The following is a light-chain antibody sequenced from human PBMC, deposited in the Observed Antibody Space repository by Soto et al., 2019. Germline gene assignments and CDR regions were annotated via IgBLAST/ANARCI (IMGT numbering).Light chain of an antibody. CDR3: NSYTSSSTFPCV. Sequence: QSALTQPASVSGSPGQSITISCTGTSSDIGGYSYVSWYQQHPGKAPKLMIYDVSDRPSGVSNRFSGSKSGNTASLTISGLQAEDEADYYCNSYTSSSTFPCVFGTGTKVTVL. CDR1: SSDIGGYSY. CDR2: DVS. V-gene: IGLV2-14*01. J-gene: IGLJ1*01.